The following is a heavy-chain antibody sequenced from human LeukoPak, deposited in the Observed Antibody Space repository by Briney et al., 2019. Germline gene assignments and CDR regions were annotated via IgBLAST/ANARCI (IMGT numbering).Heavy chain of an antibody. CDR1: GYSISSGYY. J-gene: IGHJ3*02. CDR2: IYHSGST. V-gene: IGHV4-38-2*01. CDR3: ASILFDAFDI. Sequence: SETLSLTCSVSGYSISSGYYWGWIRQPPGKGLEWIGSIYHSGSTYYNPSLKSRVTISVDTSKNQFSLNLSSVTAADTAVYYCASILFDAFDIWGQGTMVTVSS.